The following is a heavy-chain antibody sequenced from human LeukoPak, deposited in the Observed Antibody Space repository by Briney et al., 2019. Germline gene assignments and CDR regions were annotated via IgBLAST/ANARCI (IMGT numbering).Heavy chain of an antibody. D-gene: IGHD4-23*01. CDR3: ARTPTTVVTYYFDY. J-gene: IGHJ4*02. CDR2: IYHSGST. CDR1: GYSISSGYY. V-gene: IGHV4-38-2*01. Sequence: SETLSLTCAVSGYSISSGYYWGWTRQPPGKGLEWIGSIYHSGSTYYNPSLKSRVTISVDTSKNQFSLKLSSVTAADTAVYYCARTPTTVVTYYFDYWGQGTLVTVSS.